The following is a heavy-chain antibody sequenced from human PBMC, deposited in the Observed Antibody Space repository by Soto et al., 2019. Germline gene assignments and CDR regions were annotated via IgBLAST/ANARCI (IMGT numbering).Heavy chain of an antibody. D-gene: IGHD6-6*01. CDR2: IWYDGSNK. Sequence: GGSLRLSCAASGFTFSSYGMHWVRQAPGKGLEWVAVIWYDGSNKYYADSVKGRFTISRDNSKNTLYLQMNSLRAEDTAVYYCARDWSSSSAPDLDYWGQGTLVTVSS. V-gene: IGHV3-33*01. CDR1: GFTFSSYG. J-gene: IGHJ4*02. CDR3: ARDWSSSSAPDLDY.